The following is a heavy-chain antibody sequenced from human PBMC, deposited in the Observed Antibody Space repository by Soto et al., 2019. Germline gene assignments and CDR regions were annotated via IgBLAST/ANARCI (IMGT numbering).Heavy chain of an antibody. CDR1: GFTFSGYS. CDR3: ARDRATYRITGTAHYYYGMDV. J-gene: IGHJ6*02. V-gene: IGHV3-21*01. CDR2: ISSSSSYI. Sequence: VGPLRLSCAASGFTFSGYSMNWVRQAPGKGLEWVSSISSSSSYIYYADSVKGRFTISRDNAKNSLYLQMNSLRAEDTAVYYCARDRATYRITGTAHYYYGMDVWGQGTTVTVSS. D-gene: IGHD1-20*01.